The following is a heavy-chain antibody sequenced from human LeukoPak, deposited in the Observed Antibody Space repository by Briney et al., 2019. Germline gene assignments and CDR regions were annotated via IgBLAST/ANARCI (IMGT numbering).Heavy chain of an antibody. Sequence: GGSLRLSCAASGFTFSNYAMSWVRQAPGKGLEWVASISISGDKTFYADSVRGRVTISRDNSKNTLYLQMNSLRAEDTAVYYCAKDAGIAAAETGDYFDYWGQGTLVTVSS. CDR2: ISISGDKT. CDR1: GFTFSNYA. CDR3: AKDAGIAAAETGDYFDY. V-gene: IGHV3-23*01. D-gene: IGHD6-13*01. J-gene: IGHJ4*02.